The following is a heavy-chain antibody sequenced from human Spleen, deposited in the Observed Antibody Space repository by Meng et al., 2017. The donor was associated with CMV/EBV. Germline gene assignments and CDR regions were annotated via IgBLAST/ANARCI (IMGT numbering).Heavy chain of an antibody. Sequence: GESLKISCLGTGFTFSRSDINWVRQAPGKGLEWVSSITRSSTYIHYADSVKGRFTISRDNAKNSLYLQMNSLRAEDTAVYYCARGTCTNGVCRNYYYGMDVWGQGTTVTVSS. V-gene: IGHV3-21*01. CDR3: ARGTCTNGVCRNYYYGMDV. CDR1: GFTFSRSD. CDR2: ITRSSTYI. D-gene: IGHD2-8*01. J-gene: IGHJ6*02.